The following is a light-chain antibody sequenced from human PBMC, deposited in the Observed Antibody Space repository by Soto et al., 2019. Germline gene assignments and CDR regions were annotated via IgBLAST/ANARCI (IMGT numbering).Light chain of an antibody. V-gene: IGKV3-20*01. CDR2: GPL. J-gene: IGKJ1*01. CDR1: KSVGGGY. CDR3: HWLCRSRP. Sequence: IALTQSQGSLSFSPGERATLCCRASKSVGGGYVGWYVLIPGQGPRLFIFGPLRRATGIPDRFSGSGSGSDFTITIPRLEADGFGVCYSHWLCRSRPSGQGTKL.